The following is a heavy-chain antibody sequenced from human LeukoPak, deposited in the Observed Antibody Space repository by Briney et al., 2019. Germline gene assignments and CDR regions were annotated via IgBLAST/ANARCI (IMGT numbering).Heavy chain of an antibody. V-gene: IGHV1-69*05. CDR3: ARDSVGEAYCGGDCYFFDY. J-gene: IGHJ4*02. Sequence: GSSVKVSCKASGGTFSSYAISWVRQAPGQGLEWMGGIIPIFGTANYAQKFQGRVTMTRDTSISTAYMELSRLRSDDTAVYYCARDSVGEAYCGGDCYFFDYWGQGTLVTVSS. CDR2: IIPIFGTA. CDR1: GGTFSSYA. D-gene: IGHD2-21*02.